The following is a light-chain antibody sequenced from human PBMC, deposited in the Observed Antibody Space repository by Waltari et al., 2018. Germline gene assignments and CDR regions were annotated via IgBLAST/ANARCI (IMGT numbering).Light chain of an antibody. V-gene: IGKV1-9*01. CDR3: HRLEPYPLP. J-gene: IGKJ4*01. CDR2: VAS. Sequence: DIQLTQSPSFLSASLGDRVTITCRASQDINIYLAWYQQKPGKAPNLLISVASTLQVGVPPGLAASAPGQESFLPSAGWQPEDLQPNSGHRLEPYPLPSGGGPKLRSN. CDR1: QDINIY.